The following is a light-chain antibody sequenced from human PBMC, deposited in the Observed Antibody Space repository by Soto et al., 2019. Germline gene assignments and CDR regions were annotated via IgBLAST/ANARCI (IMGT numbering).Light chain of an antibody. Sequence: QSALTQPASVSGSPGQSITISCTGTTSHVGGNKYVSWYQHHPGEAPKLLIYDVSNRPSGVSNRFSGSKSGNTASLTISGLQAEDEADYFCSSYSSSRSPLYVFGTGTQLTVL. V-gene: IGLV2-14*03. CDR1: TSHVGGNKY. CDR3: SSYSSSRSPLYV. CDR2: DVS. J-gene: IGLJ1*01.